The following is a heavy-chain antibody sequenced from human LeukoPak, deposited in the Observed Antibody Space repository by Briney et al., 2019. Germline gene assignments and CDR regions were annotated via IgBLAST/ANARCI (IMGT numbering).Heavy chain of an antibody. CDR3: ARCYDFSPSPFYAFDI. V-gene: IGHV4-61*02. Sequence: SETLSLTCTVSGGSISSGSYYWSWIRQPAGKGLEWVGRIYTSGSTNYNPSLKSRVTISVDTSKNQFSLKPSSVTAADTAVYYCARCYDFSPSPFYAFDIWGQGTMVTVSS. J-gene: IGHJ3*02. CDR2: IYTSGST. CDR1: GGSISSGSYY. D-gene: IGHD3/OR15-3a*01.